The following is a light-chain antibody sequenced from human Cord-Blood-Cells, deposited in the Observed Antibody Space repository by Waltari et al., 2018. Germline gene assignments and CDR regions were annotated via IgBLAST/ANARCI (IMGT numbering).Light chain of an antibody. Sequence: QSVLTQPPSASATPGQGVTISCSVSSSTIGSNTVNWYQQLPGTAPKLLIYSKNQRPSGVLVRCSCSKSGTTASLASSGLQSEDEADYYCAAWDDSLNGYVVGTGTKVTVL. J-gene: IGLJ1*01. V-gene: IGLV1-44*01. CDR2: SKN. CDR1: SSTIGSNT. CDR3: AAWDDSLNGYV.